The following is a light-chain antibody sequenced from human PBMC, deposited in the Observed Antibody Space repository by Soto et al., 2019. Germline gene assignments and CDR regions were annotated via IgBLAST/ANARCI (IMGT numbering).Light chain of an antibody. CDR2: GAS. V-gene: IGKV3-20*01. J-gene: IGKJ1*01. CDR1: QSVSSSY. CDR3: QQYGSSPPAWT. Sequence: EIVLTQSPGTLSLSPGERATLSSRASQSVSSSYLAWYQQTPGPAPRLLXXGASSRATGIPDRFSGSGSGTDITLTISRLEPEDFAVYYCQQYGSSPPAWTFGQGTKVDIK.